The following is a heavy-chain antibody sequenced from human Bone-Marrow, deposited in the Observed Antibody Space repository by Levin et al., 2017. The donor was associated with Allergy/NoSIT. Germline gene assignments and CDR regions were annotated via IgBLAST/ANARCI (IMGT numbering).Heavy chain of an antibody. V-gene: IGHV1-69*13. J-gene: IGHJ4*02. CDR2: IIPIFGTA. D-gene: IGHD4-11*01. CDR1: GGTFSSYA. Sequence: PGASVKVSCKASGGTFSSYAISWVRQAPGQGLEWMGGIIPIFGTANYAQKFQGRVTITADESTSTAYMELSSLRSEDTAVYYCARGRTGYTVTTFDYWGQGTLVTVSS. CDR3: ARGRTGYTVTTFDY.